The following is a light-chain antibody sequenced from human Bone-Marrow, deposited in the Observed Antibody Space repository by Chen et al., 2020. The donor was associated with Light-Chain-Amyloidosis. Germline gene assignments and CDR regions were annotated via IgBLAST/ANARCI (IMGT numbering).Light chain of an antibody. V-gene: IGLV2-14*01. Sequence: QSALTQPASVSGSPGQSITISCTGTSSDVGGDNHVSWYQQHPDKAPKLVIYEVTNRPSWVPDRFSDSKSDNTASLTISELQTEDEADYFCSSYTITNTLVFGSGTRVTVL. CDR2: EVT. CDR1: SSDVGGDNH. CDR3: SSYTITNTLV. J-gene: IGLJ1*01.